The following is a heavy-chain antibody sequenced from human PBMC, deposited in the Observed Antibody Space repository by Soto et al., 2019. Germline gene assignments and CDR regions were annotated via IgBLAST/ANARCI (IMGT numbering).Heavy chain of an antibody. Sequence: EVQLVESGGGVVRPGGSLRLSCAASGFTFDVYGMSWVRQAPGKGLEWVSGINWNGDSTGYAASVKGRVTISRDNATNYLYLRMNSVRAGDPALYHCARGGYDVDDFDIWGQGTMVTVSS. V-gene: IGHV3-20*01. J-gene: IGHJ3*02. CDR1: GFTFDVYG. CDR3: ARGGYDVDDFDI. CDR2: INWNGDST. D-gene: IGHD5-12*01.